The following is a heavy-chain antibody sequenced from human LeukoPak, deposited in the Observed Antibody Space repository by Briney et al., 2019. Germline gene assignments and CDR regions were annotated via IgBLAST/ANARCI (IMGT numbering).Heavy chain of an antibody. CDR1: GGTFSSYT. J-gene: IGHJ4*02. CDR2: IIPILGIA. Sequence: ASVKVSCKASGGTFSSYTISWVRQAPGQGLEWMGRIIPILGIANYAQKFQGRVTITADKSTSTAYMELSSLRSEDTAVCYCAAHARLGDSRLDYWGQGTLVTVSS. CDR3: AAHARLGDSRLDY. V-gene: IGHV1-69*02. D-gene: IGHD3-16*01.